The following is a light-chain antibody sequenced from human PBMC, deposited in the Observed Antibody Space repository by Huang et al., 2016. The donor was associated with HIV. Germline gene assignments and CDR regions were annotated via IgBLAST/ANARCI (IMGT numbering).Light chain of an antibody. J-gene: IGKJ4*01. CDR1: QNIRTN. Sequence: EIVMTQSPATLSVSPGERATLSCRASQNIRTNVAWYQQKRGQPPRLLIYGGSTRAAGIPARFSGSGSGTEFTLILTSLQSEDFAVYYCQHYHDWPPLAFGGGTKVEIK. CDR3: QHYHDWPPLA. CDR2: GGS. V-gene: IGKV3-15*01.